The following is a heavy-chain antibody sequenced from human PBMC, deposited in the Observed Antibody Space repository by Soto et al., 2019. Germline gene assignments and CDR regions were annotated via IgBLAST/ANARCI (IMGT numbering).Heavy chain of an antibody. CDR3: ARRRTRPEAFDH. CDR1: GGSISTYY. V-gene: IGHV4-59*08. Sequence: SETLSLTCTVSGGSISTYYWTWIRQPPGKGLEWIGYVYYTGNTKYNPSLEGRVTISVDASRNEFSLRLSSVTAADTAVYYCARRRTRPEAFDHWGQGSPVTVSS. D-gene: IGHD1-1*01. J-gene: IGHJ4*02. CDR2: VYYTGNT.